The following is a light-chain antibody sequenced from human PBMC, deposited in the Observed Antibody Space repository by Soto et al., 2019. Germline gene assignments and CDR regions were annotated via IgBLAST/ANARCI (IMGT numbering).Light chain of an antibody. CDR2: DAS. CDR1: QSVGAW. V-gene: IGKV1-5*01. Sequence: IQMTQSPSTLSASVGDRVTVTCRASQSVGAWLAWYQQKPGRAPNLLIYDASTLASAVPSRFSGSGSGTEFTLTISSLQSDDFATYYCQHYNSFSPWAFGQGTKVDIK. CDR3: QHYNSFSPWA. J-gene: IGKJ1*01.